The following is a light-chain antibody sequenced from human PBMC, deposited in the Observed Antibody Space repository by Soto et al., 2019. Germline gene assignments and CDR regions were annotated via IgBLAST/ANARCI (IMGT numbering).Light chain of an antibody. Sequence: AIQMTQSPSSLSAFVGDSVTITCRASQGIRNDLGWYQQKPGKAPRHLIYIASSLHSGVPSRFSGSGSGTDFTLTISSLQPEDSATYYCLQDYDYPRTFGQGTKVEIK. J-gene: IGKJ1*01. V-gene: IGKV1-6*01. CDR3: LQDYDYPRT. CDR1: QGIRND. CDR2: IAS.